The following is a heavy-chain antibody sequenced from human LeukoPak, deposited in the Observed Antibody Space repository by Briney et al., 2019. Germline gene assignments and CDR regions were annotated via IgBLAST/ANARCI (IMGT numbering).Heavy chain of an antibody. D-gene: IGHD3-22*01. J-gene: IGHJ3*02. CDR1: GFTFSSYA. V-gene: IGHV3-23*01. CDR3: AKSWRYYDSSNYYAFDI. Sequence: GGSLRLSCAASGFTFSSYAISWVRQAPGKGLEWVSSSGDNTRYADSVKGRFTISRDNSKNTLDMQMNGLRAEDTAVYYCAKSWRYYDSSNYYAFDIWGQGTMVTVSS. CDR2: SGDNT.